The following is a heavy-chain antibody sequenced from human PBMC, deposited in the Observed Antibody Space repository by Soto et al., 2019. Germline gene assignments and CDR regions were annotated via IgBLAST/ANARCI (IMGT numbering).Heavy chain of an antibody. CDR3: ARGGWSLDY. CDR1: GGSIISHY. CDR2: IHYSGST. V-gene: IGHV4-59*11. Sequence: QVRLQQSGPGLVKPSETLSLTCSVSGGSIISHYWSWIRQPPGKGLEWIGYIHYSGSTDYNPSLKSRLTISGDTSKNKFSLKLSSVTAADTAVYYCARGGWSLDYWGQGTLVTVSS. J-gene: IGHJ4*02. D-gene: IGHD2-15*01.